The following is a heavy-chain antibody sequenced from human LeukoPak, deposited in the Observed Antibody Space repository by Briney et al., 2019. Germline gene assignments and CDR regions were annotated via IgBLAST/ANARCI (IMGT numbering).Heavy chain of an antibody. CDR3: AREGYDAFDI. CDR2: ISSIGTI. V-gene: IGHV3-48*03. Sequence: PGGSLRLSCAASGFTFSSYEMNWVRQAPGKGLEWVSYISSIGTIYYADSVKGRFTISSDNAKNSLYLQMNSLRAGDTDVYYCAREGYDAFDIWGQGTMVTVSS. CDR1: GFTFSSYE. D-gene: IGHD1-1*01. J-gene: IGHJ3*02.